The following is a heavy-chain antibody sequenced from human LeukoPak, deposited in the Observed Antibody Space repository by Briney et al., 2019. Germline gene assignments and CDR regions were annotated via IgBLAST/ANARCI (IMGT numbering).Heavy chain of an antibody. Sequence: GGSLRLSCAASGFTFSTYAMSWVRQAPGKGLEWVARVRGSGDVTDYADSVKGRFTISRDNTKNMLYLQMYSLRAGDTAVYYCAKDQGWRAFDVWGLGTMVTVSS. CDR1: GFTFSTYA. CDR3: AKDQGWRAFDV. CDR2: VRGSGDVT. J-gene: IGHJ3*01. V-gene: IGHV3-23*01. D-gene: IGHD5-24*01.